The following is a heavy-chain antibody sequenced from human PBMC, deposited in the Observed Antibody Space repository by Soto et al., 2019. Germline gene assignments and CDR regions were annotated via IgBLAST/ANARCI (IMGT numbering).Heavy chain of an antibody. CDR1: GFTFSSYG. J-gene: IGHJ6*02. CDR2: ISYDGSNK. CDR3: AKPHYDILTGSPADYYYGMDV. Sequence: PGGSLRLSCAASGFTFSSYGMHWVRQAPGKGLEWVAVISYDGSNKYFADSVKGRFTISRDNSKITLYLQMNSLRAEDTAVCYCAKPHYDILTGSPADYYYGMDVWGQGTTVTVSS. V-gene: IGHV3-30*18. D-gene: IGHD3-9*01.